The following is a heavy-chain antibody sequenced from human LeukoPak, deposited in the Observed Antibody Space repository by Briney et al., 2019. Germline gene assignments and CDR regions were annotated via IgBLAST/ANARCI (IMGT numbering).Heavy chain of an antibody. J-gene: IGHJ6*02. CDR1: GFTFSSYS. V-gene: IGHV3-21*01. D-gene: IGHD2-15*01. CDR2: ISSSSYI. Sequence: PGGSLRLSCAASGFTFSSYSMNWVRQAPGKGLEWVSSISSSSYIYYADSVKGRFTISRDNAKNSLYLQMNSLRAEDTAVYYCAGQYCSGGSCYYYGMDVWGQGTTVTVSS. CDR3: AGQYCSGGSCYYYGMDV.